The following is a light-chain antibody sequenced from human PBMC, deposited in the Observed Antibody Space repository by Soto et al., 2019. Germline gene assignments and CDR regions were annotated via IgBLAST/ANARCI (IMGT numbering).Light chain of an antibody. CDR3: AAWDDSLSDPV. J-gene: IGLJ1*01. V-gene: IGLV1-47*01. CDR1: SSNIGSKY. Sequence: QSVLTQPPSASGTPGQRVTISCPGSSSNIGSKYVYWFRQLPGTAPKLPIYRSNERPSGVPDRFSGSKSGTSASLAISGLRSEDEADYYCAAWDDSLSDPVFGTGTKGTVL. CDR2: RSN.